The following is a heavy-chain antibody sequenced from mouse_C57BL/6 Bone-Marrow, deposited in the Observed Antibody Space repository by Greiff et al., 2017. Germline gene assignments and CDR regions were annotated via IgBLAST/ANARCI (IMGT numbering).Heavy chain of an antibody. Sequence: EVKLMESGGGLVQPKGSLKLSCAASGFTFNTYAMNWVRQAPGKGLEWVARIRSKSNNYATYYADSVKDRFTISRDDSQSMLYLQMNNLKTEDTAIYYCVRQEYGNYFDYWGQGTTLTVSS. J-gene: IGHJ2*01. CDR2: IRSKSNNYAT. CDR1: GFTFNTYA. V-gene: IGHV10-1*02. D-gene: IGHD2-10*02. CDR3: VRQEYGNYFDY.